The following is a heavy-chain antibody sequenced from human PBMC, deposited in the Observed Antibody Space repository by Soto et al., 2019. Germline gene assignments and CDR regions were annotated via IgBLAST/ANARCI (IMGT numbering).Heavy chain of an antibody. CDR1: GFTFSSYA. Sequence: HPGGSLRLSCAASGFTFSSYAMSWVRQAPGKGLEWVSAISGSGGSTYYADSVKGRFTISRDNSKNTLYLQMNSLRAEDTAVYYCAKDLGWFGEFSKHAAGYFDYWGQGTLVTVSS. V-gene: IGHV3-23*01. D-gene: IGHD3-10*01. CDR3: AKDLGWFGEFSKHAAGYFDY. CDR2: ISGSGGST. J-gene: IGHJ4*02.